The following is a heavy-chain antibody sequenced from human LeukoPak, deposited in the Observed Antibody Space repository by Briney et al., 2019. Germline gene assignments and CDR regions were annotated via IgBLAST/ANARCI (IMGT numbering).Heavy chain of an antibody. CDR2: VSHDGSTQ. CDR1: GFSFTIHA. Sequence: PGGSLRLSCAASGFSFTIHAMHWVRQAPGKGLEWVAVVSHDGSTQYYTDSVRGRFTISRDNAKDTLYLQMNTLRAEDTAVYYCAKRPSAYCFEGGCYFTYWGQGTLVIVSS. J-gene: IGHJ4*02. V-gene: IGHV3-30*07. D-gene: IGHD2-21*01. CDR3: AKRPSAYCFEGGCYFTY.